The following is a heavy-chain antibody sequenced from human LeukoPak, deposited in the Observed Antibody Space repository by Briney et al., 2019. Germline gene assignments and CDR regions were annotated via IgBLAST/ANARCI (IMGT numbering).Heavy chain of an antibody. CDR3: AFFEYSSSSSHY. J-gene: IGHJ4*02. CDR1: GYTFINYG. V-gene: IGHV1-18*01. CDR2: ISPYNGNT. D-gene: IGHD6-6*01. Sequence: ASVRVSCTASGYTFINYGITWVRQAPGQGLEWMGWISPYNGNTKYLQTLQGRVTLTTDTSTNTAYMELSRLRSDDTAVYYCAFFEYSSSSSHYWGQGTLVTVSS.